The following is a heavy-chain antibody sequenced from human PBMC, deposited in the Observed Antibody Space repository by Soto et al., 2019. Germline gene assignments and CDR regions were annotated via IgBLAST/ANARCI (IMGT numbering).Heavy chain of an antibody. CDR3: ATTNGGGSYSQDFAY. Sequence: QVQLVQSGAEVKKPGSSVKVSCKASGGTFSSYAISWVRQAPGQGLEWMGGIIPIFGTANYAQKFQGRVTIXEDLSXXTAYMELGSLRSEDTAVYYCATTNGGGSYSQDFAYWGQGTLVTVSS. D-gene: IGHD1-26*01. V-gene: IGHV1-69*12. J-gene: IGHJ4*02. CDR1: GGTFSSYA. CDR2: IIPIFGTA.